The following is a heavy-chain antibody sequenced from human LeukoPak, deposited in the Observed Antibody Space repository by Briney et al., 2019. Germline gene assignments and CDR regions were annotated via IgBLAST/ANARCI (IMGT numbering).Heavy chain of an antibody. Sequence: GESLKIPCKASGYPSASFFIGWLRQMPGQGLEWMGIFYTGDSDTRSSPSCQGQVTIPVDKSISTAYRQWRSLKASDTGIYYCARPITGAGTDLGYWGQGTLVTVSS. CDR2: FYTGDSDT. D-gene: IGHD6-19*01. J-gene: IGHJ4*02. CDR1: GYPSASFF. CDR3: ARPITGAGTDLGY. V-gene: IGHV5-51*01.